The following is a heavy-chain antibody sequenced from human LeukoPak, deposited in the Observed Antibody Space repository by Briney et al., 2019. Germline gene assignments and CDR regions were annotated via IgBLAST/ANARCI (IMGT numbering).Heavy chain of an antibody. V-gene: IGHV4-59*01. CDR3: ASLSITMVRGVIGGWFDP. CDR1: GGSISSYY. J-gene: IGHJ5*02. CDR2: IYYSGST. D-gene: IGHD3-10*01. Sequence: PSETLSLTCTVSGGSISSYYWSWIRQPPGKGLEWIGYIYYSGSTNYNPSLKSRVTISVDTSKNQFSLKLSFVTAADTAVYYCASLSITMVRGVIGGWFDPWGQGTLVTVSS.